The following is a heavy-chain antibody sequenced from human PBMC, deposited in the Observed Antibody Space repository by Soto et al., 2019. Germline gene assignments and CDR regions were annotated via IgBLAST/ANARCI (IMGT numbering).Heavy chain of an antibody. J-gene: IGHJ6*02. CDR3: AKDRVGATFYYYGMDV. Sequence: GGSLRLSCAASGFTFSTYSMNWVRQAPGKGLEWVSSISDSSSYIYYADSVKGRFTISRDNSKNTLYLQMNSLRAEDTAVYYCAKDRVGATFYYYGMDVWGQGTTVTVSS. V-gene: IGHV3-21*01. CDR2: ISDSSSYI. CDR1: GFTFSTYS. D-gene: IGHD1-26*01.